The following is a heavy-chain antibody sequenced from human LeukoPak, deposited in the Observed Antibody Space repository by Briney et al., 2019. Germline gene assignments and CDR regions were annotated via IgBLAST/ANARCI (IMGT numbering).Heavy chain of an antibody. CDR3: ARGLKLVVVTAISEDFDY. CDR2: INPSAGNT. V-gene: IGHV1-46*01. D-gene: IGHD2-21*02. J-gene: IGHJ4*02. CDR1: GYTLTSYY. Sequence: APVKVSCKASGYTLTSYYMHWLRQAPGQGLEWMGIINPSAGNTNYAQKFQGRVTMTRDTSTSTVYMELSSLRSEDTAVYYCARGLKLVVVTAISEDFDYWGRGTLVTVSS.